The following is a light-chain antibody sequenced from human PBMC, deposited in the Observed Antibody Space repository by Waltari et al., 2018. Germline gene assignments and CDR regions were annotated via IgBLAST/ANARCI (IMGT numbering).Light chain of an antibody. CDR1: QSITSR. J-gene: IGKJ2*03. CDR2: AAS. Sequence: DIQMTQSPSSLSASVGDRVTITCRASQSITSRLNWYQQKPGKAPKVLIYAASSLQSGVPSRFSGSGSGTDFTLTISSLQPEDFATYFCQASYTTPYSFGQGTKVEIK. CDR3: QASYTTPYS. V-gene: IGKV1-39*01.